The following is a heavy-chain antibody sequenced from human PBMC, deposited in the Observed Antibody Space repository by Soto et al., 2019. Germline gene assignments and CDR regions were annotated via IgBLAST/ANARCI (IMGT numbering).Heavy chain of an antibody. Sequence: SETLSLTCTVSGGSISIYYWSWIRQPPGKGLEWIGYIYYSGSTNYNPSLKSRVTISVDTSKNQFSLKLSSVTAADTAVYYCARAAGALDYWGQGTLVTVSS. J-gene: IGHJ4*02. CDR3: ARAAGALDY. V-gene: IGHV4-59*01. CDR2: IYYSGST. D-gene: IGHD1-26*01. CDR1: GGSISIYY.